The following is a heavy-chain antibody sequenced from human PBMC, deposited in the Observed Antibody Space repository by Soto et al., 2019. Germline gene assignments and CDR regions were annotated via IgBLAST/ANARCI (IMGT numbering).Heavy chain of an antibody. V-gene: IGHV3-23*01. CDR3: AKQRVGSSGYLDFDL. CDR2: ISGVGGST. CDR1: GFTFSDYA. J-gene: IGHJ4*02. Sequence: EGQLLESGGGLVQPGGSLRLSCAASGFTFSDYAMSWVRQGPGKELEWAAGISGVGGSTYYPDSLKGRFTISRDNSKNTVYVQMNNLTAGETAVYFCAKQRVGSSGYLDFDLWGQGTLVTVSS. D-gene: IGHD3-22*01.